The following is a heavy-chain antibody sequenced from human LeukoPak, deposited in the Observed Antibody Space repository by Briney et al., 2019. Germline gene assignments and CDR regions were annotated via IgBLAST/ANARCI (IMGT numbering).Heavy chain of an antibody. J-gene: IGHJ4*02. CDR3: ARARWYSCDY. D-gene: IGHD5-24*01. CDR1: VFTPSGHW. CDR2: DGSGT. Sequence: GGSLRLSCALSVFTPSGHWMFWVRQAPAKGLEWVSSDGSGTGYTDSVKGRFTVSRDNASNTLYLQMNSLRAEDTAVYYCARARWYSCDYWGQGTLVTVSS. V-gene: IGHV3-74*01.